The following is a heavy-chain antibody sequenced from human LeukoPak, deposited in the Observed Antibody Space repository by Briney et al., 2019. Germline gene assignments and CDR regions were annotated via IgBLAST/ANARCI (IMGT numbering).Heavy chain of an antibody. J-gene: IGHJ4*02. D-gene: IGHD1-7*01. Sequence: GASVKVSFKASGYTFTTYGISWVRQAPGQGLEWMGWLNVNTGNTKYAQNLQGRVTLTADTSTGTAYMDLRSLRSDDTAMYYCTRGGGNYLVDYWGQGTLVTVSS. V-gene: IGHV1-18*01. CDR1: GYTFTTYG. CDR3: TRGGGNYLVDY. CDR2: LNVNTGNT.